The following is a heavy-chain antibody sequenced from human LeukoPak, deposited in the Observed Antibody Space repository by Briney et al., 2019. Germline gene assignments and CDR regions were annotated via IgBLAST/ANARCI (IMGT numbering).Heavy chain of an antibody. D-gene: IGHD3-16*02. CDR3: ARDRTYLWGNYRPGGDYYYMDV. CDR1: GGSISSSSYY. CDR2: IYYSGST. J-gene: IGHJ6*03. V-gene: IGHV4-39*07. Sequence: SETLSLTCTVSGGSISSSSYYWGWIRQPPGKGLEWIGSIYYSGSTYYNPSLKSRVTISVDTSKNQFSLKLGSVTAADTAVYYCARDRTYLWGNYRPGGDYYYMDVWGKGTTVTVSS.